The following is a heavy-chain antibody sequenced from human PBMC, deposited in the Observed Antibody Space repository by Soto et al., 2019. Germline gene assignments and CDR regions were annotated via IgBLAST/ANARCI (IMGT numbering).Heavy chain of an antibody. V-gene: IGHV1-69*10. CDR1: GGTFSSNA. D-gene: IGHD3-22*01. Sequence: SVKVSCKASGGTFSSNAISWVRQAAGQGLEWMGGIIPILDTAKYAQKFQGRVTITADKSTSTAYMEVGSLRASDTAMYYCARQIYDSDTGPNFQYYFDSWGQGTPVTVSS. CDR2: IIPILDTA. CDR3: ARQIYDSDTGPNFQYYFDS. J-gene: IGHJ4*02.